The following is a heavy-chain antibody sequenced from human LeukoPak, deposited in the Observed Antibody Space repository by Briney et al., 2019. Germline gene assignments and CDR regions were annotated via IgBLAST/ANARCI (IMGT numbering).Heavy chain of an antibody. V-gene: IGHV3-20*04. Sequence: PGGSLRLSCAASGFTFDDYGMRWVRQAPGKGLEWVSGINWNGGSTGYADSVKGRFTISRDNAKNSLYLQMNSLRAEDTALYYCARYSSSSEVYYMDVWGKGTTVTVSS. CDR3: ARYSSSSEVYYMDV. CDR1: GFTFDDYG. D-gene: IGHD6-6*01. J-gene: IGHJ6*03. CDR2: INWNGGST.